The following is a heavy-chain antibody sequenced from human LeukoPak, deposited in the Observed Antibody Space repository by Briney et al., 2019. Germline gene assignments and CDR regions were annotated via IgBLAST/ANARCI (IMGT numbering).Heavy chain of an antibody. CDR1: GFTCSSYS. CDR2: SDTGSSTI. Sequence: GGSLRLSCAASGFTCSSYSMNWVRQAPGKGLEWVSYSDTGSSTIYNADSVKGRFTISRDNAKNSLYLQMNSLRAEDTAVYYCARAVWYYDSSGYAIGVYFDSWGQGTLVTVSS. J-gene: IGHJ4*02. D-gene: IGHD3-22*01. V-gene: IGHV3-48*01. CDR3: ARAVWYYDSSGYAIGVYFDS.